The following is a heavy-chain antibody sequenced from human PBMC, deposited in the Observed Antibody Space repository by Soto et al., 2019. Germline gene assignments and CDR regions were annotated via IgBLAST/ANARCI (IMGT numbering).Heavy chain of an antibody. CDR3: ARAGFCSTTSCSEAFDI. CDR1: GYTFTNYA. CDR2: INDGNGNT. Sequence: QVQLVQSGAEVKKPGASVKVSCKASGYTFTNYAMHWVRQAPGQRSEWMGWINDGNGNTKFSQRFQGRVTITRDTSAQIAYMELSSLTSEDTAVYYCARAGFCSTTSCSEAFDIWGQGTMVTVSS. D-gene: IGHD2-2*01. V-gene: IGHV1-3*01. J-gene: IGHJ3*02.